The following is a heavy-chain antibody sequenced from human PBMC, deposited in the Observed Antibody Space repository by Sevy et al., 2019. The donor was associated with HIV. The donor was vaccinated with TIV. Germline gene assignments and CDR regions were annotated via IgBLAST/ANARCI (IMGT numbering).Heavy chain of an antibody. CDR2: IYPDDSDT. V-gene: IGHV5-51*01. D-gene: IGHD3-22*01. CDR3: ATSRSGYLDSSGYYIY. Sequence: GESLKISCRGSGYSFTSHWIGWVRHMPGKGLEWMGIIYPDDSDTRYSPSIQGQVTFSADKSISTAYLQWSSLKASDTAMYYCATSRSGYLDSSGYYIYWGQGTLVTVSS. J-gene: IGHJ4*02. CDR1: GYSFTSHW.